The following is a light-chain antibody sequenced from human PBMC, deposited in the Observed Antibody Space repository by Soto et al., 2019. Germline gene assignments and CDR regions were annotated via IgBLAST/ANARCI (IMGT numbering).Light chain of an antibody. CDR3: QQYYSTRT. V-gene: IGKV4-1*01. Sequence: DIVLTQSPDSLAVSLGERATINCKCSQSVLYSSNNKNYLAWYQQKPGQPPKLLIYWASTRESGVPDRFSASGSGTDFTLTISSLQAEDVAVYYCQQYYSTRTFVQGTKVEIK. CDR1: QSVLYSSNNKNY. CDR2: WAS. J-gene: IGKJ1*01.